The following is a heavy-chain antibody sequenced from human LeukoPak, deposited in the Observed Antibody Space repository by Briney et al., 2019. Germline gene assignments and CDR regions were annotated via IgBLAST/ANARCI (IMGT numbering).Heavy chain of an antibody. J-gene: IGHJ4*02. CDR2: ISSSSSYI. CDR3: ARAYSSSWSDY. D-gene: IGHD6-13*01. V-gene: IGHV3-21*01. CDR1: GFTFSSYS. Sequence: GGSLRLSCAASGFTFSSYSMNWVRQAPGKGLEWVSSISSSSSYIYYADSVNGRFTISRDNSKNSLYLQMNSLRAEDTAVYYCARAYSSSWSDYWGQGTLVTVSS.